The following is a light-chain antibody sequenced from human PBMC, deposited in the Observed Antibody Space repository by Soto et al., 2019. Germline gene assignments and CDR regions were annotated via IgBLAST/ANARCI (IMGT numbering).Light chain of an antibody. CDR3: AAWDDSLNGVV. CDR1: SSNIGGNA. V-gene: IGLV1-44*01. J-gene: IGLJ2*01. Sequence: QSVLTQPPSASGTPGQRVTISCSGSSSNIGGNAVNWYQQLPGTAPKLLISSNDQRPSGVPDRFSGSKSGASASLAISGLHSDDEGDYYCAAWDDSLNGVVFGEGTKLTVL. CDR2: SND.